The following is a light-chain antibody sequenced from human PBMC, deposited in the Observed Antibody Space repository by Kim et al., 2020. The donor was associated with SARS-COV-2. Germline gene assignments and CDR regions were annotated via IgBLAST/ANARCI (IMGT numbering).Light chain of an antibody. CDR2: AAS. J-gene: IGKJ2*01. V-gene: IGKV1-39*01. Sequence: SASVGDRVTITCRASQSISSYLNWYQHKPGKAPNLLIYAASSLQSGVPSRFSGSGSGTYFTLTISSLQREDFATYYCQQSYSTPYTFGQGTKLEIK. CDR3: QQSYSTPYT. CDR1: QSISSY.